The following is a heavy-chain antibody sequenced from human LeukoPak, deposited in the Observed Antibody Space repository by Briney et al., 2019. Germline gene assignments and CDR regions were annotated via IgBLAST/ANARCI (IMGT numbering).Heavy chain of an antibody. CDR2: IYSGGTI. Sequence: GGSLRLSCAASGFTVSSNYMTWVRQAPGKGLEWVSIIYSGGTIYYADSVKGRFTISRDNSKNTLYLQMNSLRAEDTAVYYCARLYYYVSGAYSRYFDYWGQGTLVTVSS. CDR3: ARLYYYVSGAYSRYFDY. J-gene: IGHJ4*02. D-gene: IGHD3-10*01. V-gene: IGHV3-53*01. CDR1: GFTVSSNY.